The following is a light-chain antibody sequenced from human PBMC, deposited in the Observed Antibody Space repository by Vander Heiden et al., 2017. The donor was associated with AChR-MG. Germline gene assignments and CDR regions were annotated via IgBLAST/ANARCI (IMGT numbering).Light chain of an antibody. CDR3: HRYDDWAQT. Sequence: ETLTSPPPATLSVSPGAGATLSCSVSQSNRSNLAWYQQNPGQPPRLLNYGTSTGTSGLPATFRSGGSGAEFTLTITSLQSEDFAVYYCHRYDDWAQTFGRGTKLDMK. CDR1: QSNRSN. V-gene: IGKV3-15*01. CDR2: GTS. J-gene: IGKJ2*01.